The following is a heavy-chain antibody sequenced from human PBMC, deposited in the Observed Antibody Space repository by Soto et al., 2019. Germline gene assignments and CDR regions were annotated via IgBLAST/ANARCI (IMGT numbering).Heavy chain of an antibody. J-gene: IGHJ4*02. Sequence: PSETLSLTSAVYSGSFSGYYWTWIRQPPGKGLEWIGEINHSGNTKYNPSLKSRVTMSVDTSKNQFSLNLRSVTAADTAVYYCARGQDFWSGYPFDYWGQGTLVTVSS. CDR1: SGSFSGYY. D-gene: IGHD3-3*01. CDR2: INHSGNT. V-gene: IGHV4-34*01. CDR3: ARGQDFWSGYPFDY.